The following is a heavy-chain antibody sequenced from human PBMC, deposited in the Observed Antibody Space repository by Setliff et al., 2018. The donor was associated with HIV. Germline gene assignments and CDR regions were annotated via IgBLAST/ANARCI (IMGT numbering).Heavy chain of an antibody. V-gene: IGHV4-34*01. CDR1: GGSFSDYY. CDR2: INHRGST. J-gene: IGHJ4*02. CDR3: ARESPSSSWFYFDF. D-gene: IGHD6-13*01. Sequence: SETLSLTCAVYGGSFSDYYWTWIRQSPRKGLEWIGEINHRGSTNYNLSLKSRVTVSVDTSKNQFSLKLGSVTAADTAVYYCARESPSSSWFYFDFWGQRTLVTVSS.